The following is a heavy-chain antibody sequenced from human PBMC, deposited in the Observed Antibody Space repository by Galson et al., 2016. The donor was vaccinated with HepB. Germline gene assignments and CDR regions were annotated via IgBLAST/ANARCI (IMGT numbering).Heavy chain of an antibody. CDR2: IGGDGAT. CDR1: GFTFTNNI. J-gene: IGHJ4*02. Sequence: SLRLSCAASGFTFTNNIMSWVRQAPGKGLEWVSTIGGDGATFYGDSVKGRFTISRDDSKSTLYLRMDSLRVEDTATYHCTKRCMTNTCHNADDFWGQRTLVTVSS. V-gene: IGHV3-23*01. CDR3: TKRCMTNTCHNADDF. D-gene: IGHD2-8*01.